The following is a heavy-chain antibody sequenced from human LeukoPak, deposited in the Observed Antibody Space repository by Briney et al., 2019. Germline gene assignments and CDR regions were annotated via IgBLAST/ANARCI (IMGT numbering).Heavy chain of an antibody. J-gene: IGHJ4*02. Sequence: GGSLRLSCTASEFTVSRNYMLWVRQAPGKGLEWVSLIFSNGDTHYADSVKGRFTISRDTSKNTVSLQMNSLRVEGTAMHYCTRDQMNYWGQGTLVTVSS. CDR3: TRDQMNY. CDR2: IFSNGDT. V-gene: IGHV3-53*01. CDR1: EFTVSRNY. D-gene: IGHD5-24*01.